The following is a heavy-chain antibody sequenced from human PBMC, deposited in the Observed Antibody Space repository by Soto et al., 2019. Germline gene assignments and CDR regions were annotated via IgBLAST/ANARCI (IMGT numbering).Heavy chain of an antibody. CDR1: GGSFSGYY. V-gene: IGHV4-34*01. CDR3: ARVMTTVTTGVWIYYMDV. Sequence: SETLSLTCAVYGGSFSGYYWSWIRQPPGKGLEWIGEINHSGSTNYNPSLKSRVTISVDTSNNQFSLKLSSVTAADTAVYYCARVMTTVTTGVWIYYMDVWGKGTTVTVSS. CDR2: INHSGST. D-gene: IGHD4-17*01. J-gene: IGHJ6*03.